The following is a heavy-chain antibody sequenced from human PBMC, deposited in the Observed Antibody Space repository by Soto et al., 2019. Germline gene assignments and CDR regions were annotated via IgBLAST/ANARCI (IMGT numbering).Heavy chain of an antibody. V-gene: IGHV4-31*03. J-gene: IGHJ6*02. D-gene: IGHD3-16*01. CDR1: GDSIMRDSYH. CDR2: IYYSGTT. Sequence: PSETLSLTCTVSGDSIMRDSYHWNWIRQHPGKGLEWIGYIYYSGTTAYNPSLKTRVTISPDTSKNQFSLNLSSVTAADTAVYYCARDGGTYGMDVWGQGTTVTVS. CDR3: ARDGGTYGMDV.